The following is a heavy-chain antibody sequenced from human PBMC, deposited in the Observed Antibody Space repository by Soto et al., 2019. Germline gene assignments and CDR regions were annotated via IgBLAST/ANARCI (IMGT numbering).Heavy chain of an antibody. CDR1: EFIFKNYA. V-gene: IGHV3-23*01. CDR3: AKIVTTTRMYGMDV. J-gene: IGHJ6*02. Sequence: QSGGSLRLSCAASEFIFKNYAMSWVRQAPGKGPEWVSGISGGGVNTYYADSVKGRFTISRDNSKNTLYLQMSGLRVEDTAVYYCAKIVTTTRMYGMDVRAQGSTVTVYS. D-gene: IGHD4-17*01. CDR2: ISGGGVNT.